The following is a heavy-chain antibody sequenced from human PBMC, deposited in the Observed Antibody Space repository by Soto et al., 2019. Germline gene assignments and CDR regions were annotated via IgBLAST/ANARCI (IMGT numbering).Heavy chain of an antibody. J-gene: IGHJ5*02. D-gene: IGHD3-10*01. V-gene: IGHV5-51*01. CDR1: GYSFTSYW. CDR2: IYPGDSDT. Sequence: GESLKISCKGSGYSFTSYWIGWVRQMPGKGLEWMGIIYPGDSDTRYSPSFQGQVTISADKSISTAYLQWSSLKASDTAMYYCGRLTESHYYGSGMVSGFDPWGQGTLVTVSS. CDR3: GRLTESHYYGSGMVSGFDP.